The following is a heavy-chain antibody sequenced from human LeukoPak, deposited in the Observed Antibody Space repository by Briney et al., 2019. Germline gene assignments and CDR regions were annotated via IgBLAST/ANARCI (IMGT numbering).Heavy chain of an antibody. Sequence: GASVKFSCKASGYTFTCYYMHLVRQAPGQGLEWMGWINPNSGGTNYAQKVQGRGTMTRDTSISTAYMELSRLRSDDTAVYYCARAVRRSGSYTRRLWFDPWGQGTLVTVSS. CDR2: INPNSGGT. D-gene: IGHD1-26*01. CDR3: ARAVRRSGSYTRRLWFDP. J-gene: IGHJ5*02. CDR1: GYTFTCYY. V-gene: IGHV1-2*02.